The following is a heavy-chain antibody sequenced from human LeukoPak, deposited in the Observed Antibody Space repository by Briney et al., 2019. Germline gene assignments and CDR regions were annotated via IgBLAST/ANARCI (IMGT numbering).Heavy chain of an antibody. CDR3: ARGNSGSYAGD. CDR1: GFTFSSYA. CDR2: ISYDGSNK. D-gene: IGHD1-26*01. V-gene: IGHV3-30*04. J-gene: IGHJ4*02. Sequence: GGSLRLSCAASGFTFSSYAMHWVRQAPGKGLEWVAVISYDGSNKYYADSVKGRFTIFRDNSKNTLYLQMNSLRAEDTAVYYCARGNSGSYAGDWGQGTLVTVSS.